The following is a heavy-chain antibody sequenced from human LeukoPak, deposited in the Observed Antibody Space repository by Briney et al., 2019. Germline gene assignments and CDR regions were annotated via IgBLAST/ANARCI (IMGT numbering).Heavy chain of an antibody. CDR1: GYTFTSYG. J-gene: IGHJ6*02. V-gene: IGHV1-18*01. Sequence: ASVKVSCKASGYTFTSYGISWVRQAPGQGLEWMGWISAYNGNTNYAQKLQGRVTMTTDTSTSTAYMELRSLRSDDTAVYYCARGSTVTKDYYYGMDVWSQGTTVTVSS. D-gene: IGHD4-17*01. CDR3: ARGSTVTKDYYYGMDV. CDR2: ISAYNGNT.